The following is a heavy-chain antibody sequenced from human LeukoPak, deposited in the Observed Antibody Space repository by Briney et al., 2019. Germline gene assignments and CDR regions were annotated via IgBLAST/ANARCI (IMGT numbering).Heavy chain of an antibody. J-gene: IGHJ4*02. V-gene: IGHV3-23*01. CDR3: AKDGGYYYDSSGNGFDY. CDR2: ISGSGGST. CDR1: GFTFSSYG. D-gene: IGHD3-22*01. Sequence: PGGSLRLSCAASGFTFSSYGMSWVRQAPGKGLEWVSAISGSGGSTYYADSVKGRFTISRDNSKNTLYLQMNSLRAEDTAVYYCAKDGGYYYDSSGNGFDYWGQGTLVTVSS.